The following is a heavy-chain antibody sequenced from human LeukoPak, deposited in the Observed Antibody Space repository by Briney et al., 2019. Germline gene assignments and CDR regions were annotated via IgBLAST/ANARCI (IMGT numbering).Heavy chain of an antibody. V-gene: IGHV4-34*01. CDR2: INHSGSN. Sequence: SETLSLTCAVYGGSFSGYYWSWIRQPPGKGLEWIGEINHSGSNNYNPSLKSRVTISVDTSKNQFSLKLSSVTAADTAVYYCARALLYYYDSSGYYYPSLCFDYWGQGTLVTVSS. D-gene: IGHD3-22*01. CDR3: ARALLYYYDSSGYYYPSLCFDY. CDR1: GGSFSGYY. J-gene: IGHJ4*02.